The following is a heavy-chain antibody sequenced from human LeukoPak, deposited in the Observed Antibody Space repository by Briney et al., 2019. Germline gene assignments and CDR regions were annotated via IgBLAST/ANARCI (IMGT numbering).Heavy chain of an antibody. Sequence: GGSLRLPCEVSGLLFRNYRMDCVPQARGGGLEWVANINQDGNDKYLVASVKGRFTISRDNAKNSLYLQMNSLRAEDTAVYYCSRALEVWGKGTTVTVSS. V-gene: IGHV3-7*01. CDR2: INQDGNDK. CDR1: GLLFRNYR. CDR3: SRALEV. J-gene: IGHJ6*04.